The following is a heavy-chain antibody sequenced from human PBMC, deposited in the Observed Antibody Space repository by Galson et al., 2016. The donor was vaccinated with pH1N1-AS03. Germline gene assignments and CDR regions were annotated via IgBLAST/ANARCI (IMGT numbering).Heavy chain of an antibody. CDR2: VNGDGSST. Sequence: SLRLSCAASGFTFSNLWMHWVRRGPGKGLVWVARVNGDGSSTTYADSVKGRFTISRDNAKNKVSLQMISLRAEDTAVYYCATGRGYYYEYWGQGTLVTVSS. V-gene: IGHV3-74*01. D-gene: IGHD3-10*01. CDR3: ATGRGYYYEY. CDR1: GFTFSNLW. J-gene: IGHJ4*02.